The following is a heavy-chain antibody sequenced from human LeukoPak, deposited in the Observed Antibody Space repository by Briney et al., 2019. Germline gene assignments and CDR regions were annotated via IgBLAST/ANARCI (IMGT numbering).Heavy chain of an antibody. CDR2: IDHSGRT. D-gene: IGHD1-26*01. V-gene: IGHV4-34*01. Sequence: SETLSLTCAVYGGSFSGYYWSWIRQPPGKGLEWIGEIDHSGRTNSNASLKSRVTISVDMSKNQFSLKLSSVTAADTAVYYCARGPNSTSAYSGDYWGQGTLVTVSS. CDR3: ARGPNSTSAYSGDY. CDR1: GGSFSGYY. J-gene: IGHJ4*02.